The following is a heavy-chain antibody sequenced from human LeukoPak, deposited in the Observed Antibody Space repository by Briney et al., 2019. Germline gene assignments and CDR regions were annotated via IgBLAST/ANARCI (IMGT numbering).Heavy chain of an antibody. CDR2: IYHRGST. CDR1: GGTFSSSSYY. V-gene: IGHV4-39*01. J-gene: IGHJ6*03. CDR3: ARVGVGGPYYYMDV. Sequence: PSETLTLTCTASGGTFSSSSYYWGWIPQAPGQGLEWIVSIYHRGSTHYYPSLKSRVTISVDTSKNQFSLNLSSVTAADTAVYYCARVGVGGPYYYMDVWGKGTTVTVSS. D-gene: IGHD1-26*01.